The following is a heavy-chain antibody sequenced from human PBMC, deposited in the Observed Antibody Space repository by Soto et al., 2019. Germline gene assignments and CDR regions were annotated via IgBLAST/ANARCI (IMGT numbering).Heavy chain of an antibody. CDR3: ARDSYDFWSGPPTAGWYFDL. V-gene: IGHV3-21*01. D-gene: IGHD3-3*01. J-gene: IGHJ2*01. CDR2: ISSSSSYI. CDR1: GFTFSSYS. Sequence: EVQLVESGGGLVKPGGSLRLSCAASGFTFSSYSMNWGRQAPGKGLGWVSSISSSSSYIYYADSVKGRFTISRDNAKNSLYLQMNSLRAEDTAVYYCARDSYDFWSGPPTAGWYFDLWGRGTLVTVSS.